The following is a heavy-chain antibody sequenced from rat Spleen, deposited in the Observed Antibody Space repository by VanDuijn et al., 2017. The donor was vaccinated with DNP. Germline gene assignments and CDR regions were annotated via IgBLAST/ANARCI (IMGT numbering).Heavy chain of an antibody. CDR2: ISTSGYST. V-gene: IGHV5-17*01. J-gene: IGHJ2*01. CDR3: ATYYGYYLNY. Sequence: EVQLVESGGGLVQPGRSLKLSCAASGFTFSDYAMAWVRQAPKKGLAWVATISTSGYSTYYRDSVKGRFTISRDNAKSTLYLQMDSLRSEDTATYFCATYYGYYLNYWGQGVMVTVSS. CDR1: GFTFSDYA. D-gene: IGHD1-7*01.